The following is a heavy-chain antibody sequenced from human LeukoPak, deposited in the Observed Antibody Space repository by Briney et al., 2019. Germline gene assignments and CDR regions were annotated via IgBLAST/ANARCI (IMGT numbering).Heavy chain of an antibody. CDR2: ISGDGRER. V-gene: IGHV3-7*04. J-gene: IGHJ5*01. Sequence: GGSLRLSCAASGFTFSSFGLNWVRQAPGKGLEWVAGISGDGRERDYLDSVRGRFTISRDNAKNSLYLQMNSLTAEDTAVYYCGRDPDSWGQGTVVTVSS. CDR1: GFTFSSFG. CDR3: GRDPDS.